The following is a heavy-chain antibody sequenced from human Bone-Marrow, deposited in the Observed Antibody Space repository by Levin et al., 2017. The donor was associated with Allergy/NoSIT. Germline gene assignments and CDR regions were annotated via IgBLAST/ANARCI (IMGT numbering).Heavy chain of an antibody. CDR3: AKPYCGGDCYPAGFNY. CDR1: GFNFNIYA. J-gene: IGHJ4*02. CDR2: FSGATDST. V-gene: IGHV3-23*01. D-gene: IGHD2-21*02. Sequence: GESLRLSCAASGFNFNIYAMTWVRQAPGKGLEWVSTFSGATDSTYYADSVKGRFTISKDNSKNTLFLQMNSLRAEDTAIYYCAKPYCGGDCYPAGFNYWGQGTLVIVSS.